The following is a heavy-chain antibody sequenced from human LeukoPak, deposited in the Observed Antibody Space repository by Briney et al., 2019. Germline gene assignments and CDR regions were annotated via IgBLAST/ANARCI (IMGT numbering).Heavy chain of an antibody. CDR2: INPSGGST. CDR3: ARVVGGIVVVPAAIRGIFDY. V-gene: IGHV1-46*01. Sequence: ASVKVSCKASGYTFTSYYMHWVRQAPGQRLEWMGIINPSGGSTSYAQKLQGRVTMTTGTSTSTAYMELRSLRSDDTAVYYCARVVGGIVVVPAAIRGIFDYWGQGTLVTVSS. J-gene: IGHJ4*02. CDR1: GYTFTSYY. D-gene: IGHD2-2*02.